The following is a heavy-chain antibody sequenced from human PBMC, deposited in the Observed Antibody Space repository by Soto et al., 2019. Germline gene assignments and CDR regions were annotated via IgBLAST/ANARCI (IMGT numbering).Heavy chain of an antibody. Sequence: KTSETLSLTSAVYGAAFSGYYWSWIRQPPGKGLEWNGEINHSVSTNYNPYLKSRVTISVDTSKNQFSLKLSSVTAADTAVYYCARVRVRRWLQLSAFDIWGQGTMVTVSS. CDR1: GAAFSGYY. D-gene: IGHD5-12*01. J-gene: IGHJ3*02. CDR3: ARVRVRRWLQLSAFDI. V-gene: IGHV4-34*01. CDR2: INHSVST.